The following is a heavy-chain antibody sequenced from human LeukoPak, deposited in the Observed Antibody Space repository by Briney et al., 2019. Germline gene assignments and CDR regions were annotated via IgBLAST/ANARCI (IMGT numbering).Heavy chain of an antibody. V-gene: IGHV3-9*01. D-gene: IGHD3-10*01. Sequence: PGGSLRLSCATSGFTFDDYAMHWVRQAPGKGLEWVSGISWNSGLIGYADSVKGRFTISRDNAKNSLYLQMNSLRAEDTALYYCAKEADYHGELLYYYFEYWGQGTLVTVSS. CDR1: GFTFDDYA. CDR2: ISWNSGLI. J-gene: IGHJ4*02. CDR3: AKEADYHGELLYYYFEY.